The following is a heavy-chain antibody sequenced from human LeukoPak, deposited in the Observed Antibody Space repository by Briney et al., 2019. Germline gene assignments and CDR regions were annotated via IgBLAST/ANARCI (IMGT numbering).Heavy chain of an antibody. CDR3: ARRAPYDSSGFSYLDY. V-gene: IGHV4-59*12. CDR1: GGSISSYY. Sequence: SETLSLTCTVSGGSISSYYWTWIRQPPGKGLEWIGYIYYSGSTNYNPSLKSRVTISVDKSKNHFSLKLSSLTAADTAVYYCARRAPYDSSGFSYLDYWGQGTLVTVSS. CDR2: IYYSGST. D-gene: IGHD3-22*01. J-gene: IGHJ4*02.